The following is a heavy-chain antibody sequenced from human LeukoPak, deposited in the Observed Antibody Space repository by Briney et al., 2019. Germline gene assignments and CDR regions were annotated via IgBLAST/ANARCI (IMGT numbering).Heavy chain of an antibody. CDR2: ISYDGSNK. Sequence: PGRSLRLSCAASGFTFSSYAMHWVRQAPGKGLEWVAVISYDGSNKYYADSVKGRFTISRDNSKNTLYLQMNSLRAEDTAVYYCARNSSEYYYDSSGLDYWGQGTLVTVSS. CDR3: ARNSSEYYYDSSGLDY. D-gene: IGHD3-22*01. CDR1: GFTFSSYA. V-gene: IGHV3-30*04. J-gene: IGHJ4*02.